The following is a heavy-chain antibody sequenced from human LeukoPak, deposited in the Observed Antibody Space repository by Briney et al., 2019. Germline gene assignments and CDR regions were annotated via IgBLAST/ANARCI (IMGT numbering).Heavy chain of an antibody. CDR1: GGSFSGYY. D-gene: IGHD6-6*01. J-gene: IGHJ4*02. V-gene: IGHV4-34*01. Sequence: SETLSLTCAVYGGSFSGYYWSWIRQPPGKGLEWIGEINHSGSTNYNPSLKSRVTISVDTSKNQFSLKLSSVTAADTAVYHCARRTYSSSSPFGVLNDYWGQGTLVTVSS. CDR3: ARRTYSSSSPFGVLNDY. CDR2: INHSGST.